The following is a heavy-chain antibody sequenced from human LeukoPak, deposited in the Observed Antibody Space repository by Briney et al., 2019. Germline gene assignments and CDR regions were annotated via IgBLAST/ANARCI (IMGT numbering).Heavy chain of an antibody. CDR1: GFTFNTYG. J-gene: IGHJ4*02. V-gene: IGHV3-30*02. CDR3: VKDTRTKDQFDS. CDR2: MPSGGSEK. D-gene: IGHD3-3*01. Sequence: PGGSLRLSCVASGFTFNTYGLHWVRQPPGKGLEWVAFMPSGGSEKKYVDSVKGRFTASVDKSKNTVYLQMNSLRGEDTAVYYCVKDTRTKDQFDSWGQGTLVTVSS.